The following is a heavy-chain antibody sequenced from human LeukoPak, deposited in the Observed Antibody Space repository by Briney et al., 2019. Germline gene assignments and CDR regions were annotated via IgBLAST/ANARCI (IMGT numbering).Heavy chain of an antibody. CDR3: ARGGLTGTTIPYFDY. Sequence: GGSLRLSCVASGFTFSSYWMHWVRQPPGKGLVWVSRINGDGSSTNYADAVKGRFTISRDSAKNTLYLRMNSLRAEDTAVYYCARGGLTGTTIPYFDYWGQGTLVTVSS. V-gene: IGHV3-74*01. CDR2: INGDGSST. CDR1: GFTFSSYW. J-gene: IGHJ4*02. D-gene: IGHD1-7*01.